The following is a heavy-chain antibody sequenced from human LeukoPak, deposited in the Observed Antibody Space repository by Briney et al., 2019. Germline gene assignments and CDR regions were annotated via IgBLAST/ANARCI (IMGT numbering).Heavy chain of an antibody. Sequence: SGPTLVKPTQTLTLTCTFAGFSLSTSGVGVGWIRQPPGKALEWLALIYWDDDKRYSPSLKSRLTITKDTSKNQVVLTMTNMDPVDTATYHCAHTMEYSSSWDYWGQGTLVTVPS. CDR2: IYWDDDK. D-gene: IGHD6-13*01. J-gene: IGHJ4*02. CDR1: GFSLSTSGVG. V-gene: IGHV2-5*02. CDR3: AHTMEYSSSWDY.